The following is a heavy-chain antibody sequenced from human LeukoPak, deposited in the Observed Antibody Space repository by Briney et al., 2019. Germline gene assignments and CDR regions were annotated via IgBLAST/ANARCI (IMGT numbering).Heavy chain of an antibody. Sequence: GGSLRPACAAPGFTFRNYWMSWVRRAPGKGLEWVATIKQDGSETFYVDSVKGRFTISRDNAKNSLYLQMNSLRAEDTAVYYCARWAAPASIWGQGTMVTVSS. J-gene: IGHJ3*02. V-gene: IGHV3-7*01. CDR1: GFTFRNYW. CDR3: ARWAAPASI. CDR2: IKQDGSET. D-gene: IGHD6-13*01.